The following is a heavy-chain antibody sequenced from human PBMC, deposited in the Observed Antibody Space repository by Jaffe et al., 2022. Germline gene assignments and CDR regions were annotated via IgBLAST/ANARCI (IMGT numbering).Heavy chain of an antibody. J-gene: IGHJ3*02. CDR1: GFTFSSYG. D-gene: IGHD4-17*01. CDR2: IRYDGSNK. Sequence: QVQLVESGGGVVQPGGSLRLSCAASGFTFSSYGMHWVRQAPGKGLEWVAFIRYDGSNKYYADSVKGRFTISRDNSKNTLYLQMNSLRAEDTAVYYCAKDLTVTTSLGDAFDIWGQGTMVTVSS. CDR3: AKDLTVTTSLGDAFDI. V-gene: IGHV3-30*02.